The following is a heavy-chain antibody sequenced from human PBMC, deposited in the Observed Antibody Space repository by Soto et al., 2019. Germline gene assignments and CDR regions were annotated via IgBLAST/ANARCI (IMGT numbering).Heavy chain of an antibody. V-gene: IGHV1-69*13. J-gene: IGHJ5*02. CDR2: IIPIFGTA. CDR3: AREIRQYYDILTGYPGHNWFDP. CDR1: GGTFSSYA. D-gene: IGHD3-9*01. Sequence: GASVKVSCKASGGTFSSYAISWVRQAPGQGLEWMGGIIPIFGTANYAQKFQGRVTITADESTSTAYMELSSLRSADTAVYYCAREIRQYYDILTGYPGHNWFDPWGQGTLVTVSS.